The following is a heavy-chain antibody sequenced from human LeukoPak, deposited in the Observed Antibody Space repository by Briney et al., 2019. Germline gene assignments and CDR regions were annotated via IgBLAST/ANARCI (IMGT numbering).Heavy chain of an antibody. J-gene: IGHJ6*02. CDR2: MNPNSGNT. CDR1: GYTFTGYY. V-gene: IGHV1-8*02. D-gene: IGHD6-19*01. CDR3: ARVGSSGWNMGYYYYGMDV. Sequence: GASVKVSCKAPGYTFTGYYMHWVRQATGQGLEWMGWMNPNSGNTGYAQKFQGRVTMTRNTSISTAYMELSSLRSEDTAVYYCARVGSSGWNMGYYYYGMDVWGQGTTVTVSS.